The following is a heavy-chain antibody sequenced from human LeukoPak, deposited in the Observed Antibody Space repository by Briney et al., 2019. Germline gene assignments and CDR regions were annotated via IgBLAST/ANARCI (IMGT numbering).Heavy chain of an antibody. CDR2: INHSGST. D-gene: IGHD2-15*01. CDR1: GGSFSGYY. J-gene: IGHJ4*02. V-gene: IGHV4-34*01. CDR3: AREAARGY. Sequence: PSETLSLTCAVYGGSFSGYYWSWIRQPPGKGLEWIGEINHSGSTNYNPSLKSRVTISVDTSKNQFSLKLSSVTAADTAVYYCAREAARGYWGQGTLVTVSS.